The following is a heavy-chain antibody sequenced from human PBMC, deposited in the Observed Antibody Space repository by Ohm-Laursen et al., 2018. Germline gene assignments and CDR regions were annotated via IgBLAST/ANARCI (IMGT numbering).Heavy chain of an antibody. CDR1: GFTFSDNA. V-gene: IGHV3-23*01. CDR3: AKGYYGVPVDS. CDR2: IGGNGGGT. J-gene: IGHJ4*02. Sequence: SLRLSCAAFGFTFSDNAMSWVRQAPGKGLEWVSAIGGNGGGTFYADSVKGRFTISRDNSMNTVYLQMNSLRAEDTALYYCAKGYYGVPVDSWGQGTLVTVSS. D-gene: IGHD4-17*01.